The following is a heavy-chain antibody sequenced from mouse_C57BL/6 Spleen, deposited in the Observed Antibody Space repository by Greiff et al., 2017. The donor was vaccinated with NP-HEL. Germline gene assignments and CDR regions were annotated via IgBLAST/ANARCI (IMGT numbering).Heavy chain of an antibody. D-gene: IGHD1-1*01. J-gene: IGHJ2*01. V-gene: IGHV5-9*01. Sequence: EVKLQESGGGLVKPGGSLKLSCAASGFTFSSYTMSWVRQTPEKRLEWVATISGGGGNTYYPDSVKGRFTISRDNAKNTLYLQMSSLRSEDTALYYCARHPHYYGSSYFDYWGHSTTLTVSS. CDR1: GFTFSSYT. CDR2: ISGGGGNT. CDR3: ARHPHYYGSSYFDY.